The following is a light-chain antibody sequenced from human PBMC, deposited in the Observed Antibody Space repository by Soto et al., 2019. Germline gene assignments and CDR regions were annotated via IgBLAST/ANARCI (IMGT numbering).Light chain of an antibody. Sequence: EIVLTQSPGTLSLSPGERASLSCRASQSLNRNYVAWYQQKVGQAPRLLIYATSGKATGIPDRFRGSGSGTEFTLPIARLEPEDFAVYYCQRYGLSPPFSFGPGTKVEIK. CDR1: QSLNRNY. J-gene: IGKJ3*01. V-gene: IGKV3-20*01. CDR2: ATS. CDR3: QRYGLSPPFS.